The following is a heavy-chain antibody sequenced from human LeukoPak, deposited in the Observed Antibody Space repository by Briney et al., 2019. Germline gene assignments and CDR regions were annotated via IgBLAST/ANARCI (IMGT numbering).Heavy chain of an antibody. D-gene: IGHD3-10*01. J-gene: IGHJ4*02. CDR2: IISSSDI. Sequence: GGSLRLSCAASGFTLSTHTMNWVRQGPGKGLEWVSSIISSSDIYYADSVKGRFTISRDSAKNSLYLQMNGLTAEDTAVYYCARRISGSYLDYWGKGTLVTVSS. CDR1: GFTLSTHT. CDR3: ARRISGSYLDY. V-gene: IGHV3-21*01.